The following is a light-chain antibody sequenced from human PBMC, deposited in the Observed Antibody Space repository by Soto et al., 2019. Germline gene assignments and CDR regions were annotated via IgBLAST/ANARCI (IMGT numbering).Light chain of an antibody. CDR2: GAS. CDR3: QQYGSSRIT. V-gene: IGKV3-20*01. J-gene: IGKJ5*01. Sequence: EIVLTQCPGTLSLSPGERATLCCMASQSVSSSYLAWYQQKPGQAPRLLIYGASSRATGIPDRFSGSGSGTDFTLTISRLEPEDFAVYYCQQYGSSRITFGQGTRLEIK. CDR1: QSVSSSY.